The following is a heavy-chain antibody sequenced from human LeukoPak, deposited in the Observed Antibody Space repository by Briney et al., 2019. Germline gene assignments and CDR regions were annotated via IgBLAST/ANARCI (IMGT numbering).Heavy chain of an antibody. CDR2: IYDSGST. D-gene: IGHD2-21*01. Sequence: RSSHTLSLTCTASALSITIYDLSRIRQPPGKGLEWLGYIYDSGSTNYNPSLKSRVTISVDTSKNQFSLKLSSVTAADTAVYYCARGAYCGGACFYFFDYWGQGTLVTVSS. J-gene: IGHJ4*02. CDR3: ARGAYCGGACFYFFDY. CDR1: ALSITIYD. V-gene: IGHV4-59*01.